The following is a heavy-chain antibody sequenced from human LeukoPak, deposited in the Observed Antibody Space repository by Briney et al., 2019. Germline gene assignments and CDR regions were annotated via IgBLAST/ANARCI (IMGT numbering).Heavy chain of an antibody. CDR1: GYTFTSYG. V-gene: IGHV1-18*01. D-gene: IGHD1-26*01. Sequence: ASVKVSCEASGYTFTSYGISWVRQAPGQGLEWMGWISAYNGNTNYAQKLQGRVTMTTDTSTSTAYMELRSLRSDDTAVYYCARGGSWELLLNYGMDVWGQGTTVTVSS. CDR2: ISAYNGNT. CDR3: ARGGSWELLLNYGMDV. J-gene: IGHJ6*02.